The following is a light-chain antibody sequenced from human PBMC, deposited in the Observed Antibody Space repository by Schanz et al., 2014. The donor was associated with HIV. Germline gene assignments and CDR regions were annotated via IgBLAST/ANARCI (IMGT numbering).Light chain of an antibody. CDR1: SSDVGGYNY. CDR3: SSYTSFGTLV. J-gene: IGLJ3*02. V-gene: IGLV2-14*03. Sequence: QSALTQPASVSGSPGQSITISCTGTSSDVGGYNYVSWYQQHPGKAPRLMIYEVSNRPSGVSNRFSGSKSGNTASLTISGLQAEDEADYYCSSYTSFGTLVFGGGTKLTVL. CDR2: EVS.